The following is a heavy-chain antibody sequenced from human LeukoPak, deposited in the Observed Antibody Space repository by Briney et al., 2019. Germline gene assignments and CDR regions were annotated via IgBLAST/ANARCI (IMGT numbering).Heavy chain of an antibody. Sequence: GGSLRLSCAVSGLTFSTYWMSWVRPAPGKGLEWVANIKQDGSEKYYVDSVKGRFTISRDNAKNSLYLQMNSLRAEDTAMYYCARDSAGNDYWGQGTLVTVSS. D-gene: IGHD6-13*01. CDR2: IKQDGSEK. CDR1: GLTFSTYW. J-gene: IGHJ4*02. V-gene: IGHV3-7*01. CDR3: ARDSAGNDY.